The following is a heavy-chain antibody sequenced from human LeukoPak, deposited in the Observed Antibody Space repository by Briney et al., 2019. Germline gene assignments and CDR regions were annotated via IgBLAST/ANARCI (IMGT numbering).Heavy chain of an antibody. J-gene: IGHJ4*02. Sequence: GGSLRLSCGASGFTFSTYNMNWVRQAPGKGLEWVSYISGSSDTIYYAESVKGRFTISRDNAKNPLYLQMNSLRAEDTALYSCARENYYASGTLDYWGQGTLVTVSS. CDR2: ISGSSDTI. CDR1: GFTFSTYN. CDR3: ARENYYASGTLDY. V-gene: IGHV3-48*01. D-gene: IGHD3-10*01.